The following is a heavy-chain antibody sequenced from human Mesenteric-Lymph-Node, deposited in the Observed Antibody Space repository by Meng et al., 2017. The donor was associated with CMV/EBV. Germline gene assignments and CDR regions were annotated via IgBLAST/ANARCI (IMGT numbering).Heavy chain of an antibody. CDR1: GGSFSAYY. D-gene: IGHD6-13*01. J-gene: IGHJ4*02. CDR3: ARGTGGRSSSWYHV. V-gene: IGHV4-34*01. CDR2: INHSGST. Sequence: AVYGGSFSAYYWSWIRQPPGKGLEWIGEINHSGSTNYNPSLKSRVTISVDTSKNQFSLKLSSVTAADTAVYYCARGTGGRSSSWYHVWGQGTLVTVSS.